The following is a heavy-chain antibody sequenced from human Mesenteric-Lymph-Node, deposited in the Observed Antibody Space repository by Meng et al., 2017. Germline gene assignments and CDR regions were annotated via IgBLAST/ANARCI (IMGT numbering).Heavy chain of an antibody. J-gene: IGHJ4*02. CDR2: ISSSSSYI. Sequence: GGSLRLSCAASGFTFSNAWMSWVRQAPGKGLEWVSSISSSSSYIYYADSVKGRFTISRDNAKNSLYLQMNSLRAEDTAVYYCARDRSSDRWPRTDYWGQGTLVTVSS. D-gene: IGHD5-24*01. CDR1: GFTFSNAW. CDR3: ARDRSSDRWPRTDY. V-gene: IGHV3-21*01.